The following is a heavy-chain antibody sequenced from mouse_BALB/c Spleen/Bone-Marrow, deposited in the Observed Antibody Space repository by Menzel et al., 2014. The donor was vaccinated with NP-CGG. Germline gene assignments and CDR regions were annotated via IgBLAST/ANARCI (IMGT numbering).Heavy chain of an antibody. D-gene: IGHD1-1*01. J-gene: IGHJ3*01. CDR1: GFNIKDTY. V-gene: IGHV14-3*02. Sequence: EVNLVESGAELVKPGASVKLSCTASGFNIKDTYMHWVKQRPEQGLEWIGRIDPANGNTKYDPKFQGKATTTADTSSNTAYLQLSSLTSEDTAVYYCASYYYGSSGFAYWGQGTLVTVSA. CDR3: ASYYYGSSGFAY. CDR2: IDPANGNT.